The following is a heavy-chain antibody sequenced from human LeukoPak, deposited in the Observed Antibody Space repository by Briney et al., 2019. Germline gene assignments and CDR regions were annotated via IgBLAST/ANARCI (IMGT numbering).Heavy chain of an antibody. CDR1: GGTFSSYA. CDR2: IIPILGIA. V-gene: IGHV1-69*04. CDR3: ASYSSSEYFDY. Sequence: SVKVSCKASGGTFSSYAISWVRQAPGQGLEWMGRIIPILGIANYAQKFQGRVTITADKSTSTAYMELSNLRSEDTAVYYCASYSSSEYFDYWGQGTLVTVSS. D-gene: IGHD6-13*01. J-gene: IGHJ4*02.